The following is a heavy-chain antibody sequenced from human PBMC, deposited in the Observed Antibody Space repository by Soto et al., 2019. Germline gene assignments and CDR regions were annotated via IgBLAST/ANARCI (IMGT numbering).Heavy chain of an antibody. J-gene: IGHJ6*02. D-gene: IGHD2-2*01. CDR1: GGTFSSYA. V-gene: IGHV1-69*13. Sequence: ASVKVSCKASGGTFSSYAISWVRQAPGQGLEWMGGIIPIFGTANYAQKFQGRVTITADESTSTAYMELSSLRSEDTAVYYCARSATGYCSSTSCYYYYGMDVWGQGTTVTVSS. CDR3: ARSATGYCSSTSCYYYYGMDV. CDR2: IIPIFGTA.